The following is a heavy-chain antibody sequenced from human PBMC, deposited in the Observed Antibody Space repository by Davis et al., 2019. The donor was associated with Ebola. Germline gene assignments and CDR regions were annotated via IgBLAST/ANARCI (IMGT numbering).Heavy chain of an antibody. J-gene: IGHJ4*02. CDR3: ARGRAVAGRAFDY. CDR1: GYSFTSYW. V-gene: IGHV5-51*01. Sequence: GESLKISCQGSGYSFTSYWIGWVRQMPGKGLEWMGIIYPGDSDTRYSPSFQGQVTISADKSISTAYLQWSSLKASDTAMYYCARGRAVAGRAFDYWGQGTLVTVSS. D-gene: IGHD6-19*01. CDR2: IYPGDSDT.